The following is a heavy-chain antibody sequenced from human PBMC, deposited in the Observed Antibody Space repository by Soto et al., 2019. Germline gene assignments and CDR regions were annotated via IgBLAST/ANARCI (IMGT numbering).Heavy chain of an antibody. CDR1: GGSISSGDYY. V-gene: IGHV4-30-4*01. D-gene: IGHD4-17*01. J-gene: IGHJ4*02. Sequence: QVQLQESGPGLVKPSQTLSLTCTVSGGSISSGDYYWSWIRQPQGKGLEWIGYIYYSGSTYYNPSLKSRVTISVDTSKNQFSLKLSSVTAADTAVYYCARVVVADYGDYGSMGDWGQGTLVTVSS. CDR2: IYYSGST. CDR3: ARVVVADYGDYGSMGD.